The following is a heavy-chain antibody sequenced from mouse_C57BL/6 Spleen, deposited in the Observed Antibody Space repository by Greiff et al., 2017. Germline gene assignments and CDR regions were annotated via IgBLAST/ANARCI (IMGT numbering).Heavy chain of an antibody. CDR1: GYTFTSYW. V-gene: IGHV1-52*01. J-gene: IGHJ3*01. CDR2: IDPSDSET. D-gene: IGHD2-2*01. CDR3: ARDEGTMVTTGFAY. Sequence: QVQLQPGAELVRPGSSVKLSCKASGYTFTSYWMHWVKQRPIQGLEWIGNIDPSDSETHYNQKFKDKATLTVDKSSSTAYMQLSSLTSEDSAVYYCARDEGTMVTTGFAYWGQGTLVTVSA.